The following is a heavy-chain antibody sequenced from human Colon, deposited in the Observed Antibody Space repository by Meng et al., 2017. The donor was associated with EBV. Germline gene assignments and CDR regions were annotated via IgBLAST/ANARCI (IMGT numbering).Heavy chain of an antibody. D-gene: IGHD3-16*01. CDR1: GDSIITTGYY. V-gene: IGHV4-39*07. Sequence: QLELQEEGPGLLKTSETLSLSCSVTGDSIITTGYYWGWIRQSPGKGLEWIGSIFYSGNTYFNPSLNTRVTISVDTSKNQFSLKLSSVTAADTAIYYCARERGGVTRDFDSWGQGAPVTVSS. J-gene: IGHJ4*02. CDR3: ARERGGVTRDFDS. CDR2: IFYSGNT.